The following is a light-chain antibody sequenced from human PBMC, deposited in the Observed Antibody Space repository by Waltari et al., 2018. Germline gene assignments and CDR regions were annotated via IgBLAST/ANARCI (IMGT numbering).Light chain of an antibody. V-gene: IGLV2-14*01. CDR2: QVT. CDR3: SSYTDSTTVV. CDR1: TTDIGTSDY. J-gene: IGLJ2*01. Sequence: QSALTQPASVSGSPGQSITISCSGSTTDIGTSDYPSWYQQYPGKAPKLILYQVTIRPSGVSNRFSGSKSGNTASLTISGLQTDDEAIYYCSSYTDSTTVVFGGGTVVTVL.